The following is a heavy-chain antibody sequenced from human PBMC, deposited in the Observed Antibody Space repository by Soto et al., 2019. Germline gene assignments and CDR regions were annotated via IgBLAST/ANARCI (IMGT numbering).Heavy chain of an antibody. Sequence: QVQLVQSGAEVKKPGASVKVSCKASGYTFTSYYMHWVRQAPGQGLEWMGIINPSGGSTSYAQKFQGRVTMTRDTSTSTVYMELSSLRSEDTAVYYCARDFSGITFGGSKGMDVWGQGTTVTVSS. CDR3: ARDFSGITFGGSKGMDV. CDR1: GYTFTSYY. D-gene: IGHD3-16*01. J-gene: IGHJ6*02. V-gene: IGHV1-46*01. CDR2: INPSGGST.